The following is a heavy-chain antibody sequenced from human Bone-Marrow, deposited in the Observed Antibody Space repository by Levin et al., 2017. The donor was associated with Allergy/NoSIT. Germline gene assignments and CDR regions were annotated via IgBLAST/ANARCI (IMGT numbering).Heavy chain of an antibody. J-gene: IGHJ4*02. CDR1: GFTFSSYW. CDR3: ARDRVAIAVAGRFDY. V-gene: IGHV3-7*01. D-gene: IGHD6-19*01. CDR2: IKQDGSEK. Sequence: AGGSLRLSCAASGFTFSSYWMSWVRQAPGKGLEWVANIKQDGSEKYYVDSVKGRFTISRDNAKNSLYLQMNSLRAEDTAVYYCARDRVAIAVAGRFDYWGQGTLVTVSS.